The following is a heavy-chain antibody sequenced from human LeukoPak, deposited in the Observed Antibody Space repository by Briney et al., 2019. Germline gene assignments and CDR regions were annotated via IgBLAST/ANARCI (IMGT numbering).Heavy chain of an antibody. V-gene: IGHV3-23*01. J-gene: IGHJ4*02. D-gene: IGHD6-13*01. CDR3: ATKGDSTWYFDY. Sequence: GGSLRLSCAASGFTFSSYAMSWVRQAPGKGLEWVLATSGGGATTYYADSVKGRFTISRDNSKNLLYLQMNSLRAEDTAVYYCATKGDSTWYFDYWGQGTLVTVSS. CDR1: GFTFSSYA. CDR2: TSGGGATT.